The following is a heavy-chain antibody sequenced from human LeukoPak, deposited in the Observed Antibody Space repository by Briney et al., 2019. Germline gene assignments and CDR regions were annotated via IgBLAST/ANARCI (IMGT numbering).Heavy chain of an antibody. V-gene: IGHV1-2*06. CDR3: ARSKSYYDSSGYDY. D-gene: IGHD3-22*01. CDR1: GYTFTGYY. J-gene: IGHJ4*02. Sequence: ASVKVSCKVSGYTFTGYYMHWVRQAPGQGLEWMGRINPNSGGTNYAQKFQGRVTMTRDTSISTAYMELSRLRSDDTAVYYCARSKSYYDSSGYDYWGQGTLVTVSS. CDR2: INPNSGGT.